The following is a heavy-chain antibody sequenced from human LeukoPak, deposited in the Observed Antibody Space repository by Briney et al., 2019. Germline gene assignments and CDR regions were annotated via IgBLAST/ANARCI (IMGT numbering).Heavy chain of an antibody. CDR1: GGSISSYY. J-gene: IGHJ4*02. CDR3: ATLSSGYTDAIDY. D-gene: IGHD3-22*01. Sequence: PSETLSLTCSVSGGSISSYYWSWIRQPPGKGLEWIGYIYYSGRTNYNPSLKSRVTISVDTSKNQFSLKLSSVTAADTAVYYCATLSSGYTDAIDYWGQGTLVTVSS. CDR2: IYYSGRT. V-gene: IGHV4-59*08.